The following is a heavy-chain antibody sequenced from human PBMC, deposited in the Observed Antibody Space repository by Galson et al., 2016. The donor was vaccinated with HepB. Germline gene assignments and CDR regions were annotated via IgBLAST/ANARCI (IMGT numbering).Heavy chain of an antibody. J-gene: IGHJ5*02. V-gene: IGHV4-39*01. CDR3: ARLPLFFNWFDP. CDR2: IYYSGSA. Sequence: SETLSLTCTVSGDSISSSNYYWGWIRQPPGKGLEWIGYIYYSGSAYYNPSLKRRVTISVDTSKKQFPLKLSSVTAADTAVYYCARLPLFFNWFDPWGQGTQVTVSS. D-gene: IGHD3-3*01. CDR1: GDSISSSNYY.